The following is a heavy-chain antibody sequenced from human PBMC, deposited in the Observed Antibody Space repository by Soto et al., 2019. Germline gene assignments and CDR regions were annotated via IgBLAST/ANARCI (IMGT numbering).Heavy chain of an antibody. V-gene: IGHV3-30-3*01. J-gene: IGHJ6*02. D-gene: IGHD3-3*01. CDR3: ARDPCPNTIFGVVTSYYYYYYGMDV. CDR2: ISYDGSNK. CDR1: GFTFSSYA. Sequence: QVQLVESGGGVVQPGRSLRLSCAASGFTFSSYAMHWVRQAPGKGLEWVAVISYDGSNKYYADSVKGRFSISRDNSKNTLYLHMNSLRAEDTAVYYCARDPCPNTIFGVVTSYYYYYYGMDVWGQGTTVTVSS.